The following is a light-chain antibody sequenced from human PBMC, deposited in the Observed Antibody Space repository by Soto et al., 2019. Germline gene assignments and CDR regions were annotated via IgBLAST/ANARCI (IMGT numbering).Light chain of an antibody. Sequence: QSVLTQPASVSGSPGQSITISCTGSSSDVGLYNYVSWYQQHPGKAPKLMIYDVNDRPSGVSDRFSGSKSGNTASPTISGLQADDEADYFCSSYTSDTTHVVFGGGTKLTVL. CDR2: DVN. CDR3: SSYTSDTTHVV. CDR1: SSDVGLYNY. V-gene: IGLV2-14*03. J-gene: IGLJ2*01.